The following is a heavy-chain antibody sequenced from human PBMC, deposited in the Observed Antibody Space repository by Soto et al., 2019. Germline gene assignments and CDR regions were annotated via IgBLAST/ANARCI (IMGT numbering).Heavy chain of an antibody. J-gene: IGHJ4*02. D-gene: IGHD3-22*01. Sequence: AGGSLRLSCAASGFTFSSYSMNWVRQAPGKGLEWVSSISSSSSYIYYADSVKGRFTISRDNAKNSLYLQMNSLRAEDTAVYYCARGDRGGYYYDSSGTANFDYWGQGTLVTVSS. CDR1: GFTFSSYS. CDR3: ARGDRGGYYYDSSGTANFDY. V-gene: IGHV3-21*01. CDR2: ISSSSSYI.